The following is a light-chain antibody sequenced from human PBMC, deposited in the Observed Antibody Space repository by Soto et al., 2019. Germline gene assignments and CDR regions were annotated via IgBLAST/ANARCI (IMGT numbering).Light chain of an antibody. Sequence: QSVLTQPASVSGSPGQSITISCTGTSSDVGGYNYVSWYQQHPGKAPKLLIYEVTNRPSGVSHRFSGSKSGNTASLTISGLLAEDEADYYCNSYTSSSTHYVFGTGTKLTVL. CDR2: EVT. J-gene: IGLJ1*01. CDR1: SSDVGGYNY. CDR3: NSYTSSSTHYV. V-gene: IGLV2-14*01.